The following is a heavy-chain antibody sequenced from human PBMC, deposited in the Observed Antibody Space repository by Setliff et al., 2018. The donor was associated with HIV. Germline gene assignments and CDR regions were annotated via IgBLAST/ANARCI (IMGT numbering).Heavy chain of an antibody. D-gene: IGHD4-4*01. CDR3: ARFSNTLNWFDP. J-gene: IGHJ5*02. CDR1: GGSISNYY. Sequence: SETLSLTCTASGGSISNYYWSWLRQPPGKGLEWIGYISYTGSTNYNPSLKSRVTISVDTSKNQFSLKLNSVTAADTAVYYCARFSNTLNWFDPWGQGTLVTVSS. V-gene: IGHV4-59*08. CDR2: ISYTGST.